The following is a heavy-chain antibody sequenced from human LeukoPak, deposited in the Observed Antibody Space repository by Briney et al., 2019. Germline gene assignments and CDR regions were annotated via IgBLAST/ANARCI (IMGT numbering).Heavy chain of an antibody. CDR1: GFTFSSYS. V-gene: IGHV3-21*01. J-gene: IGHJ4*02. CDR2: ISSSSSYI. Sequence: GGSLRLSCAASGFTFSSYSMNWVRQAPGKGLEWVSSISSSSSYIYYADSVKGRFTISRDNAKNSLYLQMNSLRAEDTAVYYCARALGFQYRFFDYWGQGTLVTVSS. CDR3: ARALGFQYRFFDY. D-gene: IGHD2-2*02.